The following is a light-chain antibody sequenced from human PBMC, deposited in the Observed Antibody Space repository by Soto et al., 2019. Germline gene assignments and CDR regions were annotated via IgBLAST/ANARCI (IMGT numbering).Light chain of an antibody. CDR1: QSVFIW. V-gene: IGKV1-5*01. Sequence: DIQMTQSPSTLSASVGDRVTITCRASQSVFIWVAWSQQKSGSAPKLLLFDAMNLEYGVTSSFSGDGSETEFTLTINSLQPDDFETYYCKQYRGHSFTFDQGTNLEI. CDR2: DAM. J-gene: IGKJ2*01. CDR3: KQYRGHSFT.